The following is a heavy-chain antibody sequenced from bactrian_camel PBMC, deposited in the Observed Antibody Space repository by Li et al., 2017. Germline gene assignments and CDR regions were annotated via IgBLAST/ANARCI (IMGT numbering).Heavy chain of an antibody. Sequence: HVQLVESGGGLVQPGGSLRLSCAASGFTFRGFLFSDYWMYWVRQAPGEGLEWVSGINGGGTTTSNADSVKGRFTISQDNAKNTAYLQMNSLKPEDTAIYYCALAARNEGCWSGLHTVDFPHWGQGTQVTVS. V-gene: IGHV3S1*01. CDR3: ALAARNEGCWSGLHTVDFPH. J-gene: IGHJ4*01. D-gene: IGHD3*01. CDR1: GFTFRGFLFSDYW. CDR2: INGGGTTT.